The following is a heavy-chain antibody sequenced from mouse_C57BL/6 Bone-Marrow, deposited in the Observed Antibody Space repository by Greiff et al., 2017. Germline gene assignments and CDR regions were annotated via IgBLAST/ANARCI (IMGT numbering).Heavy chain of an antibody. J-gene: IGHJ4*01. V-gene: IGHV1-4*01. CDR3: ARHAMDY. CDR1: GYTFTSYT. CDR2: INTSSGYT. Sequence: QVQLKEPGAELARPGASVKMSCKASGYTFTSYTMHWVKQRPGQGLEWIGYINTSSGYTKYNQKFKDKATLTADKASSTAYLQLSSLTAEDSAVYYCARHAMDYWGQGTSVTVSS.